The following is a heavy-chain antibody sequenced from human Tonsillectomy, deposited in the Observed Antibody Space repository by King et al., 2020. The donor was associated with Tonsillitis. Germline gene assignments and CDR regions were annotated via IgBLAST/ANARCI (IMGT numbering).Heavy chain of an antibody. CDR1: GFTFSNYW. J-gene: IGHJ2*01. V-gene: IGHV3-74*01. D-gene: IGHD1-26*01. CDR2: INSDGSST. Sequence: EVQLVESGGGLVQPGGSLRLSCAASGFTFSNYWMHWVRQAPGKGLVWVSRINSDGSSTSYADSVKGRFTISRDNAKNTLYLQMNSLRAEDTAVYYCARDSGSYPYWYFDLWGRGTLVTVSS. CDR3: ARDSGSYPYWYFDL.